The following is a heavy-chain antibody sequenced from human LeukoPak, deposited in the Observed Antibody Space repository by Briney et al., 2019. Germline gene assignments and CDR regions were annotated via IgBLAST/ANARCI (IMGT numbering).Heavy chain of an antibody. Sequence: PSETLSLTCTVSGGSISSSSYYWGWIRQPPGKGLEWIGSIYYSGSTYYNPSLKSRVTISVDTSKNQFSLKLSSVTAADTAVYFCARDYGYPYNWFDPWGQGTLVTVSS. D-gene: IGHD6-13*01. V-gene: IGHV4-39*07. CDR3: ARDYGYPYNWFDP. CDR1: GGSISSSSYY. CDR2: IYYSGST. J-gene: IGHJ5*02.